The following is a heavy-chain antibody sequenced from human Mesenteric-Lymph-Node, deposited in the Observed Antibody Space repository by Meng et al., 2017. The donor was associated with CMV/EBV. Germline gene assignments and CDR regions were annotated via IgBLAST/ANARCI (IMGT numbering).Heavy chain of an antibody. CDR1: GDTFRNYA. D-gene: IGHD3-16*02. Sequence: SVKVSCKASGDTFRNYAINWLRQAPGQGLEWVGGIVPIYGKANYAEKFQGRVTITTDKSTSTTYMELSSLRSEDSAVYYCARGSYDDVWGAYRSNFDDWGQGTLVTVSS. CDR3: ARGSYDDVWGAYRSNFDD. CDR2: IVPIYGKA. J-gene: IGHJ4*02. V-gene: IGHV1-69*05.